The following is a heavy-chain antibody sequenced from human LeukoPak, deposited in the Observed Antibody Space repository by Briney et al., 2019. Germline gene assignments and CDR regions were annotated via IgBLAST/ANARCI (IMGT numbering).Heavy chain of an antibody. D-gene: IGHD5-12*01. CDR2: INPNSGGT. V-gene: IGHV1-2*02. Sequence: ASVKVSCKASGYTFTGHFMHWVRQAPGQGLEWMGWINPNSGGTNYAQKFEGRVTMTRDTSISTAYMELSRLRSDDTAVYYCARGGIPVYYYYMGVWGKGTTVTISS. CDR1: GYTFTGHF. J-gene: IGHJ6*03. CDR3: ARGGIPVYYYYMGV.